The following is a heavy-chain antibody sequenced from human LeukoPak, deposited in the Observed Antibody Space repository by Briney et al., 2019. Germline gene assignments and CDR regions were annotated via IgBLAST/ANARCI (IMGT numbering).Heavy chain of an antibody. V-gene: IGHV4-31*03. CDR2: IYYSGST. CDR1: GGSISSGGYY. CDR3: ARDQGYYDFWSGYSNWFDP. Sequence: SETLSLTCTVSGGSISSGGYYWSWIRQHPGTGLEWIGYIYYSGSTYYNPSLKSRVTISVDTSKDQFSLKLSSVTAADTAVYYCARDQGYYDFWSGYSNWFDPWGQGTLVTVSS. D-gene: IGHD3-3*01. J-gene: IGHJ5*02.